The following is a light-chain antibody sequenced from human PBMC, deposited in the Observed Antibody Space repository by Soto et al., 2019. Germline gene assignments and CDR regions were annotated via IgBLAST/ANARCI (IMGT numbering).Light chain of an antibody. CDR2: HNS. J-gene: IGLJ1*01. CDR3: QSYDSGLSAFYV. CDR1: SSNIGAGYD. V-gene: IGLV1-40*01. Sequence: QSVLTQPPWVSVAPGQRVTISCTGSSSNIGAGYDVHWYQQLPGTAPKHLIYHNSDRPSGVPDRFSGSKSGTSASLAITGLQAEDEADYYCQSYDSGLSAFYVFGTGTKVTVL.